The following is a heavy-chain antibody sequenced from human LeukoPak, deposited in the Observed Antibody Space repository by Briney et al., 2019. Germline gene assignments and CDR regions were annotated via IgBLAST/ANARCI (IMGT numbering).Heavy chain of an antibody. D-gene: IGHD2-2*01. CDR2: TRNKANSYTT. J-gene: IGHJ3*02. V-gene: IGHV3-72*01. CDR3: VRYCSSTSCYRTAFDI. Sequence: GGSLRRSCAGSGFTFSDHYMDWVRQAPGKGLEWVGRTRNKANSYTTEYAASVKGRFTISRDDSKNSLYLQMNSLKTEDTAVYYCVRYCSSTSCYRTAFDIWGQGTMVTVSS. CDR1: GFTFSDHY.